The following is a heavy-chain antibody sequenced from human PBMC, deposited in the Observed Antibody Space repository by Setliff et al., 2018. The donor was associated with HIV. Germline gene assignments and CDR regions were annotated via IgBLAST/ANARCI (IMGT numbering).Heavy chain of an antibody. V-gene: IGHV4-61*09. CDR1: GGSMNSDSYS. CDR2: IYVGGSV. D-gene: IGHD6-13*01. CDR3: AKGYSSSWYDS. J-gene: IGHJ5*01. Sequence: SETLSLTCTVSGGSMNSDSYSWTWLRQPAGKGPELIGHIYVGGSVIYNPSLASRVTISMVPSKNQFSLRLSSVTAADTAVYYCAKGYSSSWYDSWGQGTLVTVSS.